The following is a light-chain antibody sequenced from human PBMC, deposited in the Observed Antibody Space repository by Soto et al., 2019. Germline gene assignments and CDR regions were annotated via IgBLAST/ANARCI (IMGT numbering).Light chain of an antibody. Sequence: EIVMTQSPATLSVSPGERATLSCRACQSVSSNLAWYHQKPGQAPRLLIYGASTRATGIPARFSGSGSGTEFTLTISSLQSEDFAVYYCQQYNNWPLTFGGGTKVDIK. V-gene: IGKV3-15*01. CDR3: QQYNNWPLT. CDR1: QSVSSN. CDR2: GAS. J-gene: IGKJ4*01.